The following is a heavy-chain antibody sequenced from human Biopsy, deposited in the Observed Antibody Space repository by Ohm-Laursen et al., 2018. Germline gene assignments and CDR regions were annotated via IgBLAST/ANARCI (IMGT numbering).Heavy chain of an antibody. CDR3: ARDWNSGWRLPGMVNYYYNGMDV. CDR2: INPSGGST. Sequence: VSVKVSCKTSGYTFTSYYMHWVRQAPGQGLEWMGIINPSGGSTSNTQKFQGRVTMTRDTSTSTVYMELSSLRSEDTAVYYCARDWNSGWRLPGMVNYYYNGMDVWGQGTTVTVSS. CDR1: GYTFTSYY. V-gene: IGHV1-46*01. D-gene: IGHD5-18*01. J-gene: IGHJ6*02.